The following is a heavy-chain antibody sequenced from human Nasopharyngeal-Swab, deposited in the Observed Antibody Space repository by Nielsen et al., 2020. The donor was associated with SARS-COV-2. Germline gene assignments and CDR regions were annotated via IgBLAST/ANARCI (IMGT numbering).Heavy chain of an antibody. V-gene: IGHV3-53*01. CDR3: ARDNDEYGMDV. CDR1: GFTVSSNY. Sequence: GESLKISCAASGFTVSSNYTSWVRQAPGKGLEWVSIIYSGGSTHYADSVKGRFTISRDNSKNTVHLQMKSLRAEDTAIYHCARDNDEYGMDVWGQGTTVTVSS. CDR2: IYSGGST. D-gene: IGHD1-1*01. J-gene: IGHJ6*02.